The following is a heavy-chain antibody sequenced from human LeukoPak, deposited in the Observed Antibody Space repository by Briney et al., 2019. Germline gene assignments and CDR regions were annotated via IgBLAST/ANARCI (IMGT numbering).Heavy chain of an antibody. J-gene: IGHJ4*02. D-gene: IGHD6-19*01. V-gene: IGHV1-2*02. CDR3: ARDLVAVAGVGSDY. CDR2: INPNSGGT. CDR1: GYTFTGYY. Sequence: ASVKVSCKASGYTFTGYYIHWVRQAPGQGLEWMGLINPNSGGTIYAQRFQGRVTMTRDTSINTAYMELSRLTSDDTALYYCARDLVAVAGVGSDYWGQGTLVTVSS.